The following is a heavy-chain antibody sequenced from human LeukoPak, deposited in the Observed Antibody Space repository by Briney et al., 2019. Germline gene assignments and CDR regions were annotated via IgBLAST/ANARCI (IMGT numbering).Heavy chain of an antibody. D-gene: IGHD3-22*01. V-gene: IGHV4-59*01. CDR3: TRGSIAYYYMDV. CDR1: GGSISSYY. J-gene: IGHJ6*03. Sequence: SETLSLTCTVSGGSISSYYWSWIRQPPGKGLEWVGNIYYSGSTNYNPSLKSRVTISVDTSKNQFSLKLSSVAAADTAVCYCTRGSIAYYYMDVWGKGTTVTISS. CDR2: IYYSGST.